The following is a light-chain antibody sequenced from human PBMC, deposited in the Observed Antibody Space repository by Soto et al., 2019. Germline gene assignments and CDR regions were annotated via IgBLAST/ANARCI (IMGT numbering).Light chain of an antibody. CDR2: TAS. V-gene: IGKV1-39*01. Sequence: DIQLTQSPSSLSASLGDRVTITCRASQTTSTRLNGYQQKPGKAPRLLIYTASSLQSGVPSRFSGSGSGTDFTLTISSLQPEDFATYYCQQSYDPPPTFGQGTKVESK. CDR1: QTTSTR. J-gene: IGKJ1*01. CDR3: QQSYDPPPT.